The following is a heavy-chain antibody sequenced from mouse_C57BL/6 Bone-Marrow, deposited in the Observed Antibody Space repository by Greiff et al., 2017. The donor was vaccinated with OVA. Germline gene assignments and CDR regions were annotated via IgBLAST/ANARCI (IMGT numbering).Heavy chain of an antibody. CDR2: GQGLDWIG. V-gene: IGHV1-87*01. CDR1: YTFS. D-gene: IGHD2-12*01. Sequence: QVQLQQSGPELARPWASVKIYCQAFYTFSRRVNFAIRDPNYWMRWVKQRPGQGLDWIGAIYPGNGDTSYHQKFKGKATLTADKSSSTAYMQLSCLTSEDSAVYYCALLYRGDYWGQGTSVTVSS. CDR3: SEDSAVYYCALLYRGDY. J-gene: IGHJ4*01.